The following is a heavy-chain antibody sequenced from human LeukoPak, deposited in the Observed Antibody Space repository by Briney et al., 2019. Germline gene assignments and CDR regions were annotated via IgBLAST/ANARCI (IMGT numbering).Heavy chain of an antibody. Sequence: GGSLRLSCAASGFTFSSYGMNWVRQAPGKGLEWVSAIRGSGGSTYYADSVKGRFTISRDNSKNTLYLQMNSLRAEDTAVYYCAKDGRVLRYFDWLQRDYYYYMDVWGKGTTVTISS. CDR3: AKDGRVLRYFDWLQRDYYYYMDV. J-gene: IGHJ6*03. CDR1: GFTFSSYG. D-gene: IGHD3-9*01. V-gene: IGHV3-23*01. CDR2: IRGSGGST.